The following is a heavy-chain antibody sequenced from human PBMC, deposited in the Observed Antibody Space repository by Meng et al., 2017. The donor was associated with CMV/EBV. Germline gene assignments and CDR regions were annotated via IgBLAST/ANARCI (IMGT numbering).Heavy chain of an antibody. Sequence: ASVKVSCKASGYTFTSYYMHWVRQAPGQGLEWMGIINPSGGSTSYAQKFQGRVTMTRDTSTSTVYMELSSLRSEDTAVYYCARSGSTTSQQPGYFDLWGRGTLVTVSS. D-gene: IGHD2-2*01. CDR2: INPSGGST. J-gene: IGHJ2*01. CDR1: GYTFTSYY. CDR3: ARSGSTTSQQPGYFDL. V-gene: IGHV1-46*01.